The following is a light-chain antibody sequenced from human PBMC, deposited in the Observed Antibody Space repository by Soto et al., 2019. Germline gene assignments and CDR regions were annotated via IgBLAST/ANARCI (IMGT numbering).Light chain of an antibody. CDR1: SCDVGSYNL. CDR3: CSYAGSSTYV. CDR2: EVS. Sequence: QSVLTQPASVSGSPGQSITISCTGTSCDVGSYNLVSWYQQHPGKAPKLMIYEVSKRPSGVSNRFSGSKSGNTASLTISGLQAEDEADYYCCSYAGSSTYVFGTGTRSPS. V-gene: IGLV2-23*02. J-gene: IGLJ1*01.